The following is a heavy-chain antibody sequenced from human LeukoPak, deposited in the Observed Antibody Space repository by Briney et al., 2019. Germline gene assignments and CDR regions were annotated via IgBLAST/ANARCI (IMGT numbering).Heavy chain of an antibody. CDR1: GYTFTSYY. V-gene: IGHV1-46*01. J-gene: IGHJ4*02. D-gene: IGHD5-12*01. Sequence: ASVTVSFTASGYTFTSYYMHWVRQAPGQGLEWMGIINPSGGSTSYAQKFQGRVTMTRDTSTSTVYMELSSLRSEDTAVYYCARSRVALDYWGQGTLVTVSS. CDR2: INPSGGST. CDR3: ARSRVALDY.